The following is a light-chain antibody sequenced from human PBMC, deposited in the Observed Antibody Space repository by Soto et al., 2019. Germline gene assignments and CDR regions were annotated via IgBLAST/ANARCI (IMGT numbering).Light chain of an antibody. Sequence: IQMTQSPFSVSASVGHIFTITCRASQGISSWLAWYQQKPGKSPTLLIYKASNLQTGVPSRLSGSGYGTDFTITISSMQHEDFETYFCQQSNSSTPTFGGGTKVDIK. J-gene: IGKJ4*01. V-gene: IGKV1-12*01. CDR3: QQSNSSTPT. CDR1: QGISSW. CDR2: KAS.